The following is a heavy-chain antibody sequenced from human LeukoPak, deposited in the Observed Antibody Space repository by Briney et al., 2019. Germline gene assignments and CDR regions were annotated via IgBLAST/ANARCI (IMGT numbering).Heavy chain of an antibody. CDR1: GFTFSGST. J-gene: IGHJ5*02. Sequence: GGSLRLSCAASGFTFSGSTMNWVRQAPGKGLEWVSFISTSSSYIYYADSVRGRFTISRDNAKNSLYLQMNSLRAEDTAVYYCARPLMYYYGSETYFWFDPWGQGTLVTVSS. V-gene: IGHV3-21*01. D-gene: IGHD3-10*01. CDR3: ARPLMYYYGSETYFWFDP. CDR2: ISTSSSYI.